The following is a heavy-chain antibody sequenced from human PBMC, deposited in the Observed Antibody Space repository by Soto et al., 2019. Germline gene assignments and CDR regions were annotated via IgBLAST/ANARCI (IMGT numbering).Heavy chain of an antibody. CDR3: ARTRGYSGYDAFDI. V-gene: IGHV3-33*07. CDR2: IWYDGSNK. J-gene: IGHJ3*02. CDR1: GFTFSGQD. D-gene: IGHD5-12*01. Sequence: GGSLRLSCEASGFTFSGQDMCWVRQAPGKGLEWVAVIWYDGSNKYYADSVKGRFTISRDNSKNTLYLQMNSLRAEDTAVYYCARTRGYSGYDAFDIWGQGTMVTVSS.